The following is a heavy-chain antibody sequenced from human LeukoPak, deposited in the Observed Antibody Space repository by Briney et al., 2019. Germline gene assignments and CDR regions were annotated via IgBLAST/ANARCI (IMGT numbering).Heavy chain of an antibody. Sequence: WVRQGPGKGLEWIGSIYYSGSTYYNPSLKSRVTISVDTSKNQFSLKLSSVTAADTAVYYCARDSAVPKDGWFDPWGQGTLVTVSS. CDR2: IYYSGST. CDR3: ARDSAVPKDGWFDP. V-gene: IGHV4-39*07. J-gene: IGHJ5*02. D-gene: IGHD2-2*01.